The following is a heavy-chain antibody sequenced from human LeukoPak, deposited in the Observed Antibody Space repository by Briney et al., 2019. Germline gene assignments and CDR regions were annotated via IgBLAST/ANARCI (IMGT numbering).Heavy chain of an antibody. Sequence: ASVKVSCKPAGYTFTTTGNSLMRQAPGQGLEWMGWITAYSGNTYYAQKLQGRVTMTTDTSTSTAYMELRSLRSDDTAVYYCAAPLIGQGVSLGYLGPGGLVTVSS. CDR2: ITAYSGNT. CDR3: AAPLIGQGVSLGY. D-gene: IGHD3-16*01. CDR1: GYTFTTTG. V-gene: IGHV1-18*01. J-gene: IGHJ4*02.